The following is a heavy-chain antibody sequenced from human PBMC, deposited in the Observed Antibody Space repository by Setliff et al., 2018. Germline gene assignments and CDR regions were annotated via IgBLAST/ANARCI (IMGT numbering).Heavy chain of an antibody. V-gene: IGHV3-49*04. CDR1: GFTFGDYA. J-gene: IGHJ6*03. CDR2: IRSKAYGGTT. CDR3: TREASVDFWSGYPYYYYMDV. D-gene: IGHD3-3*01. Sequence: PGGSLRLSCTASGFTFGDYAMSWVRQAPGKGLEWVGFIRSKAYGGTTEYAASVKGRFTISRDDSNSIAYLQMNSLKTEDTAVYYCTREASVDFWSGYPYYYYMDVWGKGTTVTVSS.